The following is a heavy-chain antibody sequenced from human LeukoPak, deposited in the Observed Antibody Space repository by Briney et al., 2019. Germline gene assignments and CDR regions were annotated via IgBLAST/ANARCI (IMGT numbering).Heavy chain of an antibody. D-gene: IGHD2-15*01. Sequence: GGSLRLSCAASGFTFGNYGIHWVRRAPGKGLEWVAVISYDGNNKYYADSVKGRFTISRDNSKNTLFLQMNSLRAEDTAVYYCAKGVDYCSGGSCPADYWGPGTLVTVSS. CDR1: GFTFGNYG. CDR2: ISYDGNNK. V-gene: IGHV3-30*18. CDR3: AKGVDYCSGGSCPADY. J-gene: IGHJ4*02.